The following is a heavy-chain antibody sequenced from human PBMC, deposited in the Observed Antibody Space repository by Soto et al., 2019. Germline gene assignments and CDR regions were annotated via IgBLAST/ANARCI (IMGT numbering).Heavy chain of an antibody. CDR2: ISSSSYYI. CDR3: AREKEYEGSSSLRVYYGMDA. CDR1: GFTLSTYR. J-gene: IGHJ6*02. V-gene: IGHV3-21*01. Sequence: GGSLRLSCAASGFTLSTYRMTWVRQAPGKGLEWVSSISSSSYYIHYADSVKGRFTISRDSAKNSVYLQLNSLRAEDTAVYYCAREKEYEGSSSLRVYYGMDAWGQGTTVTVSS. D-gene: IGHD6-6*01.